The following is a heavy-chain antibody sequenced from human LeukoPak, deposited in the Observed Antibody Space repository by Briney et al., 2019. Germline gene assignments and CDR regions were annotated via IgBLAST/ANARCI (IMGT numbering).Heavy chain of an antibody. CDR2: IYYSGST. CDR3: ARPRDQEHGAFDI. CDR1: GGSISSGDYY. V-gene: IGHV4-30-4*01. J-gene: IGHJ3*02. D-gene: IGHD1/OR15-1a*01. Sequence: SETLSLTCTVSGGSISSGDYYWSWLRQPPGKGLEWIGYIYYSGSTYYNPSVKSRVTISVDTSKNQFSLKLSSVTAADTAVYYCARPRDQEHGAFDIWGQGTMVTVSS.